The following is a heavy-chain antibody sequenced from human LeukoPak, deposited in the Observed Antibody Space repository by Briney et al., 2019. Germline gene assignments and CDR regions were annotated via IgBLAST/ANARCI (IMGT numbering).Heavy chain of an antibody. CDR2: INVGNGNP. Sequence: ASVKVSCKTSGYTFTSYAMHWVRQAPGQRLEWMGWINVGNGNPKYSQKFQGRVTITRDTPASTAYMELSSLRSDDTAVHYCARQGGGPYSGSPFDYWGQGTLVTVSS. CDR3: ARQGGGPYSGSPFDY. CDR1: GYTFTSYA. J-gene: IGHJ4*02. D-gene: IGHD1-26*01. V-gene: IGHV1-3*01.